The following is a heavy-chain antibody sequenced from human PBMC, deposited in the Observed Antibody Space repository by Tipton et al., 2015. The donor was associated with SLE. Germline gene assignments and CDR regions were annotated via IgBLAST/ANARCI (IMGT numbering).Heavy chain of an antibody. V-gene: IGHV3-30-3*02. D-gene: IGHD4-17*01. J-gene: IGHJ6*02. CDR1: GFTFSSYA. CDR2: ISYDGSNK. Sequence: RSLRLSCAASGFTFSSYAMHWVRQAPGKGLEWVAVISYDGSNKYYADSVKGRFTISRDNSKNTLYLQMNSLRAEDTAVYYCAKSGDYGDDDYYYYGMDVWGQGTTVTVSS. CDR3: AKSGDYGDDDYYYYGMDV.